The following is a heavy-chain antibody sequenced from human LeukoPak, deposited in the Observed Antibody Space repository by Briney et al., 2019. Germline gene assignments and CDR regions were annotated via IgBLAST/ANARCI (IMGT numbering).Heavy chain of an antibody. CDR1: GGSFSGYY. Sequence: SETLSLTCAVYGGSFSGYYWSWIRQPPGKGLEWIGEINHSGSTNYNPSLKSRVTISVDTSKNQFSLKLSSVTAADTAVYYCARGPRMGFYGDYAPGRYFDYWAREPWSPSPQ. D-gene: IGHD4-17*01. J-gene: IGHJ4*02. CDR2: INHSGST. CDR3: ARGPRMGFYGDYAPGRYFDY. V-gene: IGHV4-34*01.